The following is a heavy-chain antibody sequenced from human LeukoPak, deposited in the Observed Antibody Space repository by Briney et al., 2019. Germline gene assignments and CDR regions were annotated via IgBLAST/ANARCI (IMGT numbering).Heavy chain of an antibody. CDR1: GFRFTSYW. V-gene: IGHV5-51*01. Sequence: GGSLKISFKGSGFRFTSYWIGWVRPMPGKGLGWKGMIYPGDSDTRYSPSFQGQVTISADKSISTAYLQWSSLKASDTAMYYCARDGDYYDSRIEYFQHWGQGTLVTVSS. D-gene: IGHD3-22*01. J-gene: IGHJ1*01. CDR2: IYPGDSDT. CDR3: ARDGDYYDSRIEYFQH.